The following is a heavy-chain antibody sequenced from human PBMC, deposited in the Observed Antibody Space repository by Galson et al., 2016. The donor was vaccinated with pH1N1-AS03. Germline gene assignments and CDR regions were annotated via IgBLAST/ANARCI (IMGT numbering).Heavy chain of an antibody. D-gene: IGHD3-16*02. J-gene: IGHJ4*02. CDR1: GGSVSHNNW. V-gene: IGHV4-4*01. CDR3: ASAGYHTPGYHY. CDR2: VHYSGTT. Sequence: TLSLTCAVSGGSVSHNNWWSWVRQPPGKGLEWIGEVHYSGTTSYNPSLNSRVTMSIDKSNNQFSLNLGSVTAADTAVYFCASAGYHTPGYHYWGQGALVTVSS.